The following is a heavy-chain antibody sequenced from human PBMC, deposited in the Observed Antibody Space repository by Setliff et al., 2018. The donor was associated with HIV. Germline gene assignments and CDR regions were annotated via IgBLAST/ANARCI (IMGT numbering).Heavy chain of an antibody. V-gene: IGHV4-39*01. Sequence: DCRGVILQPTGRMVVSDGSFNYIGNTYYNPTLKSRVTIAVDTSKRQFSLKVTSVTAADTAVYYFARQDAAVKSVVTVVANYFPLWGQGTLVTVSS. CDR1: DC. D-gene: IGHD2-21*02. J-gene: IGHJ1*01. CDR3: ARQDAAVKSVVTVVANYFPL. CDR2: FNYIGNT.